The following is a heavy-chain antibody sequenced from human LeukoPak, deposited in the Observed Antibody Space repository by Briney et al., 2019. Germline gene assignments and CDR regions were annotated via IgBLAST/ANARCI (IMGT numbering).Heavy chain of an antibody. V-gene: IGHV3-23*01. J-gene: IGHJ4*02. CDR3: AKDNDSWDSRRGFDY. Sequence: GGSLRLSCAASGFTFSGFGINWVRQAPGKGLEWVSFVSDSGGRKHYADSVKGRFTISRDNSKNTLYLQMNSLRAEDTAVYYCAKDNDSWDSRRGFDYWGQGTLVTVSS. CDR2: VSDSGGRK. CDR1: GFTFSGFG. D-gene: IGHD1-26*01.